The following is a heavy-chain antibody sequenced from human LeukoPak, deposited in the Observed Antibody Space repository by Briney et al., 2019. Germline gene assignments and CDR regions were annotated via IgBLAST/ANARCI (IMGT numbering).Heavy chain of an antibody. V-gene: IGHV3-53*01. CDR3: ARLGTITAAGLFDS. CDR2: IYSGGTT. CDR1: GFTVSSDY. D-gene: IGHD6-13*01. Sequence: PGGSLRLSCVASGFTVSSDYMSWVRQAPGKGLEWVSVIYSGGTTFYADSMKGRFTISRDNSKSTLYLQMHSLRAEDTAVYYCARLGTITAAGLFDSWGQGTLVTVSS. J-gene: IGHJ4*02.